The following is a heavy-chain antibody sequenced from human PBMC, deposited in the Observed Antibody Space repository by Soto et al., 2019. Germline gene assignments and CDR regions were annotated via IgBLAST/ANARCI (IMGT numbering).Heavy chain of an antibody. CDR1: GFTFSSYG. CDR3: AKDFDY. V-gene: IGHV3-30*18. CDR2: ISYDGSNK. Sequence: QVQLVESGGGLVQPGRSLRLSCSDSGFTFSSYGMHWVRQAPGKGLEWVAVISYDGSNKYYADSVKGRFTISRDNSKNTLYLQMNSLRAEDTAVYYCAKDFDYWGQGTLVTVSS. J-gene: IGHJ4*02.